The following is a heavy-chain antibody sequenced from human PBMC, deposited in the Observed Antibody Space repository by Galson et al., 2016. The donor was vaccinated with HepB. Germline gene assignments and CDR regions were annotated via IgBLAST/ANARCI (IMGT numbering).Heavy chain of an antibody. CDR2: IYYSGTA. D-gene: IGHD5/OR15-5a*01. CDR3: ARVGSVIAEYFQD. J-gene: IGHJ1*01. V-gene: IGHV4-39*01. Sequence: SETLSLTCSVPDGLISDRNHYWAWIRQPPGEGLDWLASIYYSGTAYYNPSLQNRLTISVDTSKNQFSLKLSSVTAADTAVYCCARVGSVIAEYFQDWGQGTLAIVSS. CDR1: DGLISDRNHY.